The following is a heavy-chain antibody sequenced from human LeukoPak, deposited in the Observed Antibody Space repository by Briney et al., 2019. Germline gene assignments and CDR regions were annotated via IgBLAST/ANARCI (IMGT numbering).Heavy chain of an antibody. CDR2: IRFDASNK. J-gene: IGHJ4*02. CDR1: GFTFSSYG. Sequence: GGSLRLSCAAAGFTFSSYGMHWVRQAPGKGLEWVAFIRFDASNKYYADSVKGRFTISRDNSKDTLYLQMSSLRTEDTAVYYCARDSVGATSADYWGQGTLVTVSS. V-gene: IGHV3-30*02. CDR3: ARDSVGATSADY. D-gene: IGHD1-26*01.